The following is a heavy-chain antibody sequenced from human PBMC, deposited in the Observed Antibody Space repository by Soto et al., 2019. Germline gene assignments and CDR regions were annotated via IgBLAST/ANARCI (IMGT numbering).Heavy chain of an antibody. CDR1: GFTFSSYA. V-gene: IGHV3-23*01. CDR3: AKYILHLGELFVSSSAFDI. Sequence: GGSLRLSCAASGFTFSSYAMSWVRQAPGKGLEWVSAISGSGGSTYYADSVKGRFTISRDNSKNTLYLQMNSLRAEDTAVYYCAKYILHLGELFVSSSAFDIWGQGTMVTVSS. D-gene: IGHD3-16*01. CDR2: ISGSGGST. J-gene: IGHJ3*02.